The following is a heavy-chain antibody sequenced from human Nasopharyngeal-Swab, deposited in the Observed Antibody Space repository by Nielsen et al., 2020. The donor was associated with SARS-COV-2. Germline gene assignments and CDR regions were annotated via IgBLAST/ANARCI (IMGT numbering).Heavy chain of an antibody. Sequence: GESLKISSAASGFIFSDSAIHWVRQASGKGLEWVGRIRSKGNSYATEYAASVEGRFTISRDDSKNTAYLQMNSLMTEDTAIYYCTRCGGSCYTGKDYWGQGTLVTVSS. CDR2: IRSKGNSYAT. CDR3: TRCGGSCYTGKDY. J-gene: IGHJ4*02. V-gene: IGHV3-73*01. CDR1: GFIFSDSA. D-gene: IGHD2-15*01.